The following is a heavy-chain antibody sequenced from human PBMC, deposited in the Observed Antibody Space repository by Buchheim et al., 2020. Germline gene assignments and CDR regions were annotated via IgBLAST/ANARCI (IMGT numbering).Heavy chain of an antibody. V-gene: IGHV2-70*15. CDR3: ARSPTDYFYQYGMDV. Sequence: QVTLRESGPALVKPTQTLTLTCSFSGSSLSTNRMCVSWMRQPPGKALEWLARIDWDEDEYYSASLRARLTISKDTSRNQVVLTLTNVGPADTGTYYCARSPTDYFYQYGMDVWGQGTT. CDR2: IDWDEDE. CDR1: GSSLSTNRMC. J-gene: IGHJ6*02.